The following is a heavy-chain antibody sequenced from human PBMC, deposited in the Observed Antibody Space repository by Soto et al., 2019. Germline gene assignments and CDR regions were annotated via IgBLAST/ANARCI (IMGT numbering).Heavy chain of an antibody. CDR3: ARRGESGSWSSDYYFYMDV. CDR1: GGTFSSYA. J-gene: IGHJ6*02. V-gene: IGHV1-69*01. CDR2: MIPVFGST. D-gene: IGHD6-13*01. Sequence: QVQLVQSGAEVKKPGSSVKVSCKAPGGTFSSYAISWVRQAPGQGLEWMAGMIPVFGSTHYTKKFQGRVTVTADESTSTAYLEVSSLRSEDTAVYYCARRGESGSWSSDYYFYMDVWGQGTTVIVSS.